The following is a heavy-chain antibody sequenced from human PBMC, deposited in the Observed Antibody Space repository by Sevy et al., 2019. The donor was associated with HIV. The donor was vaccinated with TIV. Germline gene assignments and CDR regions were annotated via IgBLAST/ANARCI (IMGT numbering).Heavy chain of an antibody. CDR2: IWYDGSNY. CDR1: GFTFSNYG. CDR3: AKDFDSIAMPAFPDN. D-gene: IGHD3-9*01. V-gene: IGHV3-33*06. J-gene: IGHJ4*02. Sequence: GGSLRLSYAASGFTFSNYGMHWVRQVPGKGLEWVAVIWYDGSNYDYADSVKGRFSVSRDNSKNTLYLEMKSLRPEDTAVYFCAKDFDSIAMPAFPDNWGQGTLVTVSS.